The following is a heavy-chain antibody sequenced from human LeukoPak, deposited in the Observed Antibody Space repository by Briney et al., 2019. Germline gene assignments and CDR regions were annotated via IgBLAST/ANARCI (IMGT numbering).Heavy chain of an antibody. CDR1: GFTFSSYE. CDR2: ISSSGSTI. Sequence: EGSLRLSCAASGFTFSSYEMNWVRQAPGKGLEWVSYISSSGSTIYYADSVKGRFTITRDNAKNSLYLQMNSLRAEDTAVYYCAKWGDYDVLTGYYVSDYWGQGTLVTVSS. V-gene: IGHV3-48*03. D-gene: IGHD3-9*01. CDR3: AKWGDYDVLTGYYVSDY. J-gene: IGHJ4*02.